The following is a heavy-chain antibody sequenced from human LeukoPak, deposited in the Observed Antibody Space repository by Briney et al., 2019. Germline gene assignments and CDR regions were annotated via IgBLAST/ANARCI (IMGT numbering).Heavy chain of an antibody. J-gene: IGHJ6*03. CDR2: ISYDGSNK. Sequence: GRSLRLSCAASGFTFSSYAMHWVRQAPGKGLEWVAVISYDGSNKYYADSVKGRFTISRDNAKNTLYLQMNSLRAEDTAVYYCARDLSKIYYYYMDVWGKGTTVTISS. V-gene: IGHV3-30*04. CDR1: GFTFSSYA. CDR3: ARDLSKIYYYYMDV.